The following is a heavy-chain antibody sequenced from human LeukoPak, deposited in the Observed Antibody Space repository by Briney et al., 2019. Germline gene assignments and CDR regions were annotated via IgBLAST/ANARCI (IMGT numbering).Heavy chain of an antibody. CDR2: IYTSGST. CDR3: ASLITIFGVVIDY. J-gene: IGHJ4*02. D-gene: IGHD3-3*01. Sequence: KPSETPSLTCTVSGGSISSYYWSWIRQPAGKGLEWIGRIYTSGSTYYNPSLKSRVTISVDRSKNQFSLKLSSVTAADTAVYYCASLITIFGVVIDYWGQGTLVTVSS. CDR1: GGSISSYY. V-gene: IGHV4-4*07.